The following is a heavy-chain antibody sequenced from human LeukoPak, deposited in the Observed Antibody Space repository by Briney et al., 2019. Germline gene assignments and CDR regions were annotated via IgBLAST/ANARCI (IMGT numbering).Heavy chain of an antibody. CDR1: GFTFSRYS. CDR2: ISISSNYI. D-gene: IGHD3-3*01. J-gene: IGHJ3*02. V-gene: IGHV3-21*01. Sequence: PGGSLRLSCAASGFTFSRYSMNWVRQAPGKGLEWVSSISISSNYIYYADSVKDRFTISIDNAKNSLYLQVNSLRAEDTAVYYCARGSRFGVVGRDAFDIWGQGTVVTVSS. CDR3: ARGSRFGVVGRDAFDI.